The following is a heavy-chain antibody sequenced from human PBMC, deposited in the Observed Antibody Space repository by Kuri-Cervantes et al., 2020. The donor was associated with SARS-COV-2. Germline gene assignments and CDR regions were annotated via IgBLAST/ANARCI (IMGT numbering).Heavy chain of an antibody. CDR1: GGSISSYY. CDR3: ARAPGRDCSSTSCYRVPDYYYMDV. J-gene: IGHJ6*03. V-gene: IGHV4-59*12. Sequence: SETLSLTCTVSGGSISSYYWSWIRQPPGKGLEWIGYIYYSGSTNYNPSLKSRVTISVDTSKNQFSLKLSSVTAADTAVYYCARAPGRDCSSTSCYRVPDYYYMDVWGKGTTVTVSS. CDR2: IYYSGST. D-gene: IGHD2-2*01.